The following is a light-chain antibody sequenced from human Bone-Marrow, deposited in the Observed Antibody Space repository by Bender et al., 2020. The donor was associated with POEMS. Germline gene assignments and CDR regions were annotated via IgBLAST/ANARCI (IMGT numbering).Light chain of an antibody. J-gene: IGLJ2*01. Sequence: SYELTQPPSVSVSPGQTARITCSGAALPKQYVYWYQQKEGQAPVVVIYKDTQRPSGIPERFSGSTSGTTVTLTISEVQAEDEADYYCQAADISGTYLVFGGGTKLTAL. CDR3: QAADISGTYLV. CDR2: KDT. V-gene: IGLV3-25*02. CDR1: ALPKQY.